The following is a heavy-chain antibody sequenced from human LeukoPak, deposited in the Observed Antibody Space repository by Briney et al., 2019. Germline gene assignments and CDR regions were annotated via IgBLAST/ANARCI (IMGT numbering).Heavy chain of an antibody. CDR3: ARARVIPASFDD. CDR1: GGSITFGSYY. CDR2: IYTSGRT. V-gene: IGHV4-61*02. Sequence: TSETLSPTCTVSGGSITFGSYYWTWIRQPAGKGLEWIGRIYTSGRTFYNPSLKSRVTISMDTSMNQFYLRLNSVTAADTAVYYCARARVIPASFDDWGQGALVTVSS. J-gene: IGHJ4*02. D-gene: IGHD3-16*02.